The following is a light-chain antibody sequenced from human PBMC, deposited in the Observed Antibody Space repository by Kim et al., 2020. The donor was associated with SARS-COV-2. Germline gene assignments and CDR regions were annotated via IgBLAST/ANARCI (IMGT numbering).Light chain of an antibody. CDR1: QSVSSSY. V-gene: IGKV3-20*01. Sequence: FSPGESAVLSCRASQSVSSSYLAWYQQKPGQAPRLLIYGASSRATGIPDRFSGSGSGTDFTLTISRLEPEDFAVYYCQQYGSSPYTFGQGTKLEI. CDR3: QQYGSSPYT. J-gene: IGKJ2*01. CDR2: GAS.